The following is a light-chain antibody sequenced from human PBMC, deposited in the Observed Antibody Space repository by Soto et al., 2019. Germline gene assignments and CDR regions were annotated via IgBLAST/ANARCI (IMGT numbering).Light chain of an antibody. CDR3: QSYDSSLSVHVV. V-gene: IGLV1-40*01. CDR2: GNS. J-gene: IGLJ2*01. CDR1: SSNIGAGYD. Sequence: QSVLTHPPSVSGAPGQRVTTSCTGSSSNIGAGYDVHWYQQLPGTAPKLLIYGNSNRPSGVPDRFSGSKSGTSASLAITGLQAEDEADYYCQSYDSSLSVHVVFGGGTKLTVL.